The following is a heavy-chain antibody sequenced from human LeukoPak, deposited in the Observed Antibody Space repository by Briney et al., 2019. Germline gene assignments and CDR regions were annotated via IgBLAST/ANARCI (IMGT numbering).Heavy chain of an antibody. Sequence: GGSLRLSCAASGFTFSSYSMNWVRQAPGKGLEWVSYISGTSTIIYYADSVKGRFTISRDNAKNSLYLQMNSLRNDDTAVYYCARDVRWLRFLFEYWGQGTLVTVSS. CDR1: GFTFSSYS. CDR3: ARDVRWLRFLFEY. V-gene: IGHV3-48*02. D-gene: IGHD5-12*01. J-gene: IGHJ4*02. CDR2: ISGTSTII.